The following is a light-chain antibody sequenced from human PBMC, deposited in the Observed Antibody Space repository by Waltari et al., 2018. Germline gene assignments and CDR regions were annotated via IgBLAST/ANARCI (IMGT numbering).Light chain of an antibody. CDR2: AAS. J-gene: IGKJ1*01. Sequence: DIQMTQSPSPLSASVGDRVTITCRASQSMSVYLNWYQQKPGKAPKLLIFAASNLQSGVPSRFSGSGSGTDFTLTISSLQPEDFATYYCQQSFSTPPWTFGQGTKVEIK. CDR3: QQSFSTPPWT. V-gene: IGKV1-39*01. CDR1: QSMSVY.